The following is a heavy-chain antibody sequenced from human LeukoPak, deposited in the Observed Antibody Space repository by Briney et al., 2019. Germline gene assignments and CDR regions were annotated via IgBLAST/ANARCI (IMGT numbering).Heavy chain of an antibody. V-gene: IGHV4-59*01. D-gene: IGHD6-19*01. J-gene: IGHJ4*02. Sequence: SETLSLTCTVSGGSISSYYWSWIRQPPGKGLEWIGYIYYSGSTNYNPSLKSRVTISVDTSKNQFSLKLSSVTAADTAVYYCASSTHSSGWYFDYWGQGTLVTVSS. CDR3: ASSTHSSGWYFDY. CDR2: IYYSGST. CDR1: GGSISSYY.